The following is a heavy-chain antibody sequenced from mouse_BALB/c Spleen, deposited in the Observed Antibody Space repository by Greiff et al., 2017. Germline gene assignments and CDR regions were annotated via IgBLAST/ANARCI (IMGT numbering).Heavy chain of an antibody. CDR1: GYTFTNYW. J-gene: IGHJ2*01. V-gene: IGHV1-63*02. D-gene: IGHD1-1*01. CDR3: ARATVVSPFDY. CDR2: IYPGGGYT. Sequence: VQLQQSGAELVRPGTSVKISCKASGYTFTNYWLGWVKQRPGQGLEWIGDIYPGGGYTNYNEKFKGKATLTADTSSSAAYLQLSSLTSEDSAVYCCARATVVSPFDYWGQGTTLTVSS.